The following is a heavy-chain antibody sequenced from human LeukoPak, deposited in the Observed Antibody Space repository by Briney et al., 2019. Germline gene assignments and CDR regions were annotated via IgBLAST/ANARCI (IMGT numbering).Heavy chain of an antibody. Sequence: GGSLRLSCAASGFTFSSYWMSWVRQAPGKGLEGVANIKQDGSEKNYVDSVKGRFTISRDNAKNSLLLQMDSLRAEDTAVYYCARDDGYSSGSLSPYYYYGMDVWGKGTTVTVSS. CDR2: IKQDGSEK. CDR3: ARDDGYSSGSLSPYYYYGMDV. J-gene: IGHJ6*04. D-gene: IGHD3-10*01. V-gene: IGHV3-7*03. CDR1: GFTFSSYW.